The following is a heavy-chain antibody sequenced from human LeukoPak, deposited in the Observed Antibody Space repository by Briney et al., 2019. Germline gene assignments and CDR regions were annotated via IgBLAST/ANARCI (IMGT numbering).Heavy chain of an antibody. CDR3: AKDSYYFDTNGPFDY. D-gene: IGHD2-8*01. CDR2: IWYDGNNK. CDR1: GFILSNYG. Sequence: GGSLRLSCAASGFILSNYGMHCVRQAPGKGLEWVALIWYDGNNKYYSDTRKGRFTIYRDNSKNTKYLQTNSLRAEDTAVYYCAKDSYYFDTNGPFDYWGQGALVTVSS. J-gene: IGHJ4*02. V-gene: IGHV3-33*06.